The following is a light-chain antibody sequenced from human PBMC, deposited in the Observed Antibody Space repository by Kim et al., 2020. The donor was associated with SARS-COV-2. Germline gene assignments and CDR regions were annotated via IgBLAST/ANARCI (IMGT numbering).Light chain of an antibody. V-gene: IGKV1-5*03. CDR1: QSITTF. CDR2: RAS. CDR3: QQYISDSWT. Sequence: ASVGDRVTITCRASQSITTFLAWYQQKPGKAPNLLISRASSLESGVPSRFSGSGSGTDFTLTISSLQPDDFATYYCQQYISDSWTFGQGTKVDIK. J-gene: IGKJ1*01.